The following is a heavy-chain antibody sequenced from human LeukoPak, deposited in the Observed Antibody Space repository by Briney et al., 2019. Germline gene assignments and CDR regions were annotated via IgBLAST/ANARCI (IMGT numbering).Heavy chain of an antibody. D-gene: IGHD2-2*02. CDR2: ISGSGSTI. J-gene: IGHJ3*02. V-gene: IGHV3-11*01. Sequence: GGSLRLSCAASGFTFSDYYMSWIRQAPGEGLEWVSYISGSGSTIYYADSVKGRFTISRDNAKNSLYLQMNSLRAEDTAVYYCARGAYCSTTACYRAFDIWGQGTMVTVSS. CDR3: ARGAYCSTTACYRAFDI. CDR1: GFTFSDYY.